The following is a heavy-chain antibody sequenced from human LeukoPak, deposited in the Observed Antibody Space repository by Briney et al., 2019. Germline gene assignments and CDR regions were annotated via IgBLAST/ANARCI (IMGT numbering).Heavy chain of an antibody. CDR2: VYSGGYT. CDR1: GFTVSSNY. CDR3: ARAKFAGDLDI. Sequence: PGGSLRLSCAASGFTVSSNYMSWVRQAPGKGLDWVSVVYSGGYTYYVDSVKGRFTISRDNSKNTLYLQMNSLRAEDTAVYYCARAKFAGDLDIWGQGTMVTVSS. V-gene: IGHV3-66*01. J-gene: IGHJ3*02. D-gene: IGHD7-27*01.